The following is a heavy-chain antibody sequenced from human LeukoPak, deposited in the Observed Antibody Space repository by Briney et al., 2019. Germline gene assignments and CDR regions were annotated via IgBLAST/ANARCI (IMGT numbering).Heavy chain of an antibody. CDR2: INPSGGST. J-gene: IGHJ4*02. Sequence: ASVKVSCKASGYTFTSYYMHWVRQAPGQGLEWMGIINPSGGSTSYAQKFQGRVTMTRDTSTSTVYMELSSLRSEDTAVYYCARAAMAIIQNSFFDYWGQGTLVTVSS. V-gene: IGHV1-46*03. D-gene: IGHD5-24*01. CDR3: ARAAMAIIQNSFFDY. CDR1: GYTFTSYY.